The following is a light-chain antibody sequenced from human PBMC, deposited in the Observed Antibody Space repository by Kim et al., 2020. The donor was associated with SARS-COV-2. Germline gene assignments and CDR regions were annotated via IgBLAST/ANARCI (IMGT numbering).Light chain of an antibody. CDR3: NARDSSCNHLV. CDR2: VKN. CDR1: SLRSYY. J-gene: IGLJ2*01. V-gene: IGLV3-19*01. Sequence: SSELTQDPAVSVALGQTVRITCQGDSLRSYYASWYQQKPGQAPVLVIYVKNNRPSGIPDRFSGSSSGNTASLPITGAQGEDEADYYCNARDSSCNHLVFG.